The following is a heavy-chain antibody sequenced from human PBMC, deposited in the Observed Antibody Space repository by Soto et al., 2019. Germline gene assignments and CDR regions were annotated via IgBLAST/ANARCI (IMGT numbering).Heavy chain of an antibody. Sequence: GGSLTLSCAASGFPFSSYAMSWVRQDPGKGLEWVAVICGSGGSTYYADSVKGRFTISRDNSKNTLYLQMNSLRAEDTAVYYCARDGTSVLRFFEWLPHPGSYGMDVWGQGTTVTLSS. D-gene: IGHD3-3*01. V-gene: IGHV3-23*01. J-gene: IGHJ6*02. CDR2: ICGSGGST. CDR3: ARDGTSVLRFFEWLPHPGSYGMDV. CDR1: GFPFSSYA.